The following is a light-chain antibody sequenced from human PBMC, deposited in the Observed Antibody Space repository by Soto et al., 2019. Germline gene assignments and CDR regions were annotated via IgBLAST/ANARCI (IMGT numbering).Light chain of an antibody. CDR3: QQRNNWRPIT. V-gene: IGKV3-11*01. CDR1: QSVSSY. Sequence: EIVLTQSPATLSLSPGERATFSCRASQSVSSYLAWYQQKPGQAPRLPRLLISDASNRATGIPARFSGSGYETELTLTISSLEPEDFALYCCQQRNNWRPITFGQGTRLEMK. J-gene: IGKJ5*01. CDR2: DAS.